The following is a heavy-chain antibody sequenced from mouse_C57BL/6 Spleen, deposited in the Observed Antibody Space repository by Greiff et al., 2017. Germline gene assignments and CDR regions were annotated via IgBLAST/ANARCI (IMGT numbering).Heavy chain of an antibody. V-gene: IGHV1-50*01. CDR1: GYTFTSYW. CDR3: ARRSYDYGRGFDY. D-gene: IGHD2-4*01. Sequence: QVQLQQPGAELVKPGASVKLSCKASGYTFTSYWMQWVKQRPGQGLEWIGEIDPSDSYTNYNQKFKGKATLTVDTSSSTAYMQLSSLTSEDSAVYYCARRSYDYGRGFDYWGQGTTLTVSS. J-gene: IGHJ2*01. CDR2: IDPSDSYT.